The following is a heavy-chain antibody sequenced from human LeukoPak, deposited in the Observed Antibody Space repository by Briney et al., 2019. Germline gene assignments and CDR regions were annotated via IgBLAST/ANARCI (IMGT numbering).Heavy chain of an antibody. CDR2: INHSGST. CDR3: ARDIRYSNYVGYYYYYGMDV. D-gene: IGHD4-11*01. Sequence: SETLSLTCAVYGGSFSGYYWSWIRQPPGKGLEWIGEINHSGSTNYNPSLKSRVTISVDTSKNQFSLKLSSVTAADTAVYYCARDIRYSNYVGYYYYYGMDVWGQGTTVTVSS. J-gene: IGHJ6*02. V-gene: IGHV4-34*01. CDR1: GGSFSGYY.